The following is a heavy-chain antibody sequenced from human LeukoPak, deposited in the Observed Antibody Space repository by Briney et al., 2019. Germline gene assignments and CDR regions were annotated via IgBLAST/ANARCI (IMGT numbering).Heavy chain of an antibody. CDR1: GFTFSRYW. Sequence: GGSLRLSCAASGFTFSRYWMHWVRQAPGKGLLWVSRSNGDGSSTAYADSVKGRFTISRDNAKNTLYLQMNSLRAEDAALYYCASAGYCSGGNCYSSYYDYWGQGTLVTVSS. CDR3: ASAGYCSGGNCYSSYYDY. V-gene: IGHV3-74*01. D-gene: IGHD2-15*01. J-gene: IGHJ4*02. CDR2: SNGDGSST.